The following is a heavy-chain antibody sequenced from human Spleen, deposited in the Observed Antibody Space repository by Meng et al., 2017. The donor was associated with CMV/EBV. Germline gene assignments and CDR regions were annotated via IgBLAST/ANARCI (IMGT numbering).Heavy chain of an antibody. CDR2: ISSSRSHF. V-gene: IGHV3-21*04. D-gene: IGHD2-2*02. CDR1: GLTLHPYS. Sequence: GGSLRLSCVASGLTLHPYSMNWVRQAPGKGLEWVSSISSSRSHFYYADSVKGRFAISRDNAKNSLSLQMNSLRAEDTAVYYGATYCSSSSCYRGGEFDYWGQGTLVTVSS. J-gene: IGHJ4*02. CDR3: ATYCSSSSCYRGGEFDY.